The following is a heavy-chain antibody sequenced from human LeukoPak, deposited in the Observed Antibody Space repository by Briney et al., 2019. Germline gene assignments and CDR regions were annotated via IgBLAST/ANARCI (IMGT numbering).Heavy chain of an antibody. V-gene: IGHV1-18*04. D-gene: IGHD1-1*01. Sequence: ASVKVSCKASGYTFTSYGISWVRQAHGQGLEWMGWISAYNGNTNYVQKLQSTVTMTTDTYTSKAYMELRSLRSDDTAVYYCARAPWYNCNGGAFYIWGQGTMVTVSS. J-gene: IGHJ3*02. CDR3: ARAPWYNCNGGAFYI. CDR1: GYTFTSYG. CDR2: ISAYNGNT.